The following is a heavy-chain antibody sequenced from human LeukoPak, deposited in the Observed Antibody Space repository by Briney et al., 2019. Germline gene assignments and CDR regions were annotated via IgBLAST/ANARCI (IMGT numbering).Heavy chain of an antibody. Sequence: GGSLRLSCAASGFTLSNDWTHWARQAPGKGLVWVSRISGDGSSTLYADSVKGRFTISRDNAKNTLHLQMNSLRADDTAVYYCVEGGGIYWGQGTLVTVS. CDR3: VEGGGIY. CDR1: GFTLSNDW. J-gene: IGHJ4*02. D-gene: IGHD1-26*01. CDR2: ISGDGSST. V-gene: IGHV3-74*03.